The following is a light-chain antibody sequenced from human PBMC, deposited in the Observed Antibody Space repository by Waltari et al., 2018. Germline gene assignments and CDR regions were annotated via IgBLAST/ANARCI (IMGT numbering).Light chain of an antibody. Sequence: EIVLTQSPGTLSSSPGERVPLSCRASQSVTRTLAWYQQKPGQAPRLLTYDASTRATGIPDRFSGSGSGTDFSLTISRLEPEDFAVYYCQKYGTLPATFGQGTKVEIK. CDR1: QSVTRT. J-gene: IGKJ1*01. CDR2: DAS. V-gene: IGKV3-20*01. CDR3: QKYGTLPAT.